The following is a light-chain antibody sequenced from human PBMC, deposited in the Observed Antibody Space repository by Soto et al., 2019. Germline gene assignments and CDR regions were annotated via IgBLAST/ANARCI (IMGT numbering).Light chain of an antibody. CDR1: SSDVGGFDY. Sequence: QSALTQPASVSGSPGQSITISCTGTSSDVGGFDYVSWYQVLPGKAPKLMISEVNNRPSGVSYRFSGSKSGNTASLTISGLQAEDEAAYYCSSFTSTTAVVFGGGTKLT. J-gene: IGLJ2*01. CDR3: SSFTSTTAVV. V-gene: IGLV2-14*01. CDR2: EVN.